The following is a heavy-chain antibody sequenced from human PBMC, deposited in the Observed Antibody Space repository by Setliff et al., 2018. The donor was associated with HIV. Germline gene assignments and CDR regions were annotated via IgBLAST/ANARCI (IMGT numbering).Heavy chain of an antibody. Sequence: GASVKVSCKSSGYTFTAHHIHWARQAPGQGPEWMGWIIPKSGETSNAEKFRGRFTMTRDTSLSTAYMELSWLTSDDTAVYYCARVVDRDYDFWSAHEYWGQGTMVTVSS. CDR3: ARVVDRDYDFWSAHEY. J-gene: IGHJ4*02. CDR2: IIPKSGET. V-gene: IGHV1-2*02. CDR1: GYTFTAHH. D-gene: IGHD3-3*01.